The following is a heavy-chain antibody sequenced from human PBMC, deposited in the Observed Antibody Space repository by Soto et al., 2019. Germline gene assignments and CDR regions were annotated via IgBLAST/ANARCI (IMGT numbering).Heavy chain of an antibody. CDR2: IKQDGSEK. Sequence: PGGSLRLSCAASGFTFSSYWMSWVRQAPGKGLEWVANIKQDGSEKYYVDSVKGRFTISRDNAKNSLYLQMNSLRAEDTAVYYCARDRTSRHIVVVTAIDWFDPWGQGT. D-gene: IGHD2-21*02. CDR3: ARDRTSRHIVVVTAIDWFDP. V-gene: IGHV3-7*01. CDR1: GFTFSSYW. J-gene: IGHJ5*02.